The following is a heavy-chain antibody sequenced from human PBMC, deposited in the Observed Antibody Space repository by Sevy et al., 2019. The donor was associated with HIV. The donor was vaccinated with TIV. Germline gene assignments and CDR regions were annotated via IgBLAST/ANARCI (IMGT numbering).Heavy chain of an antibody. CDR1: GFAFGDLY. D-gene: IGHD6-19*01. CDR2: IRNKPKSYTT. Sequence: GGSLRLSCAASGFAFGDLYMDWVRQAPGKALEWVDRIRNKPKSYTTEYAASVKGRFTISRDDSRNSLYLQMNSLKTEDTAVYYCAAVAANKGYFDIWGRGTLVTVSS. V-gene: IGHV3-72*01. CDR3: AAVAANKGYFDI. J-gene: IGHJ2*01.